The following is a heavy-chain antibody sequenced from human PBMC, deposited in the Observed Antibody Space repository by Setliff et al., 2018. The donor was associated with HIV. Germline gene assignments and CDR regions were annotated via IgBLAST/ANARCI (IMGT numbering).Heavy chain of an antibody. CDR3: ARGVAAAGTDY. V-gene: IGHV3-21*01. J-gene: IGHJ4*02. D-gene: IGHD6-13*01. CDR1: GFTFSSYS. CDR2: ISSSSSYI. Sequence: NPGGSLRLSCAASGFTFSSYSMNWVRQAPGKGLEWVSSISSSSSYIYYADSVKGRFTISRDNAKSSLYLQMNSLRAEDTAVYYCARGVAAAGTDYWGQGTLVTVSS.